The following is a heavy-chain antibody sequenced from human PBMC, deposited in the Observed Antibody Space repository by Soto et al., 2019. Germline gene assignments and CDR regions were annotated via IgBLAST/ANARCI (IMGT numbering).Heavy chain of an antibody. CDR3: ARDYYNRAKFDY. Sequence: QVQLVQSGGEVKRPGASVKVSCKTSGYTFTNYGISWVRQAPGRGLEWLGWTSAYNGNTNYAQKFQDRVTMTPDTSTSTVYMELRSLRSDDTAVYYCARDYYNRAKFDYWGQGALVTVSS. D-gene: IGHD3-22*01. CDR2: TSAYNGNT. CDR1: GYTFTNYG. J-gene: IGHJ4*02. V-gene: IGHV1-18*01.